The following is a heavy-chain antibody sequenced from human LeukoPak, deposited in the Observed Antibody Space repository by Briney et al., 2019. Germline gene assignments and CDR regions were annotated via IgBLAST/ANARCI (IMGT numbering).Heavy chain of an antibody. CDR3: AHSYSSGWAYLD. V-gene: IGHV2-5*02. J-gene: IGHJ4*02. D-gene: IGHD6-19*01. CDR2: IYWDDDK. CDR1: GFSLSTSGVG. Sequence: SGPTLVNPTHTLTLTCTFSGFSLSTSGVGVGWIRQPPGRALEWLALIYWDDDKGYSPSLKSRLTITKGTSKNQVVLTMTNMDPVDTTTYYCAHSYSSGWAYLDWGQGTLVTVSS.